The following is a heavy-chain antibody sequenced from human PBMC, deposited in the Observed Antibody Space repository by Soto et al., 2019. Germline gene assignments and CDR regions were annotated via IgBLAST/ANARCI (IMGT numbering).Heavy chain of an antibody. CDR3: ARAGISSSWYGGAFDI. D-gene: IGHD6-13*01. J-gene: IGHJ3*02. CDR1: GYTFTSYD. V-gene: IGHV1-8*01. Sequence: ASVKVSCKASGYTFTSYDINWVRQATGQGLEWMGWMNPNSGNTGYAQKFQGRVTMTRNTSISTAYMELSSLRSEDTAVYYCARAGISSSWYGGAFDIWGQGTMVTVSS. CDR2: MNPNSGNT.